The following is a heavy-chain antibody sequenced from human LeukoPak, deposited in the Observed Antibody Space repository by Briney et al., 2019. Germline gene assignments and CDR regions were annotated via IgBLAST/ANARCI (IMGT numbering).Heavy chain of an antibody. D-gene: IGHD5-12*01. J-gene: IGHJ4*02. CDR2: ISFDGNNK. Sequence: GGSLRLSCTASGFTFSNYAMHWVRHAPGKGLEWMTVISFDGNNKYYEDSVKGRFTISRDNSKNTLYLQMNSLRAEDTAVYYCARTFWDKSNGYDYYFDYWGQGSLVTVSS. V-gene: IGHV3-30*04. CDR1: GFTFSNYA. CDR3: ARTFWDKSNGYDYYFDY.